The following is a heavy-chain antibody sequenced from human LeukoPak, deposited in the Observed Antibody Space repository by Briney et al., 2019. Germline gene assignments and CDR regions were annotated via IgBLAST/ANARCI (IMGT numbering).Heavy chain of an antibody. CDR2: IHDTGST. V-gene: IGHV4-59*11. CDR3: ARFSSGCSTSSCYLTY. D-gene: IGHD2-2*01. Sequence: SETLSLTCFVSGGSLSSHYWSWIRQPPGKGLELIGHIHDTGSTFYNPSLRGRVTISLDTSNNQFSLKLTSMTAADTAVYYCARFSSGCSTSSCYLTYWGQGTLVTVS. J-gene: IGHJ4*02. CDR1: GGSLSSHY.